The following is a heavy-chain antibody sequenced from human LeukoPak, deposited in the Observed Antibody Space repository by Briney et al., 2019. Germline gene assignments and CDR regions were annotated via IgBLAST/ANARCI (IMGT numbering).Heavy chain of an antibody. V-gene: IGHV3-66*04. Sequence: TGGSLRLSCVGSGFNVTTNNLYGVRKAPGKGRECVSAFHAGGGPDYADSVRDRFTISRDNSKNTLYLQMNSLRAEDTAVYFCGRRFCNSCPLDFWGQGTLVTVSS. CDR1: GFNVTTNN. CDR3: GRRFCNSCPLDF. CDR2: FHAGGGP. D-gene: IGHD2-21*01. J-gene: IGHJ4*02.